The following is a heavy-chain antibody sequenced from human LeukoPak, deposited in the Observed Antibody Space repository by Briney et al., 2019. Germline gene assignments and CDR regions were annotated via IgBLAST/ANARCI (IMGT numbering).Heavy chain of an antibody. D-gene: IGHD3-16*02. Sequence: SGTLSLTCTVSGGSISSYYWSWIRQPPGKGLEWIGYIYYSGSTNYNPSLKSRVTISVDTSKNQFSLKLSSVTAADTAVYYCARTYYDYIWGSYLHFDYWGQGTLVTVSS. V-gene: IGHV4-59*01. CDR3: ARTYYDYIWGSYLHFDY. CDR1: GGSISSYY. CDR2: IYYSGST. J-gene: IGHJ4*02.